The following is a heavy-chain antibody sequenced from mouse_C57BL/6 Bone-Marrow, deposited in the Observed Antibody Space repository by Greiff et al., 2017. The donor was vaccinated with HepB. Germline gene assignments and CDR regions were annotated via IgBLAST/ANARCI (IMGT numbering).Heavy chain of an antibody. CDR1: GYTFTDYN. V-gene: IGHV1-18*01. CDR2: INPNNGGT. J-gene: IGHJ4*01. CDR3: ARHDGYYFYAMDY. Sequence: VQLKQSGPELVKPGASVKIPCKASGYTFTDYNMDWVKQSHGKSLEWIGDINPNNGGTIYNQKFKGKATLTVDKSSSTAYMELRSLTSEDTAVYYCARHDGYYFYAMDYWGQGTSVTVSS. D-gene: IGHD2-3*01.